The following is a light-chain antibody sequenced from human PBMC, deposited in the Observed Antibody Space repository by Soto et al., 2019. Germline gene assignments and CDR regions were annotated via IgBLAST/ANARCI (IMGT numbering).Light chain of an antibody. CDR3: QSYDSSLSGFVV. Sequence: QSVLTQPPSVSGAPGRRVTISCTGSSSNIGAGYDVHWYQQLPGTAPKLLIYGNSNRPSGVPDRFSGSKSGTSASLAITGLQAEDEADYYCQSYDSSLSGFVVFGGGTRSPS. J-gene: IGLJ2*01. V-gene: IGLV1-40*01. CDR1: SSNIGAGYD. CDR2: GNS.